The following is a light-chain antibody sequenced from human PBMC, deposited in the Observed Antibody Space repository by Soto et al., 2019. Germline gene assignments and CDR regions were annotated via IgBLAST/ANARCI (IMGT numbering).Light chain of an antibody. CDR1: QSVDSY. CDR2: DAS. V-gene: IGKV3-11*01. Sequence: EIVLTQSPATLSLSPGERATLSCRASQSVDSYLAWYQQIPGQAPRLLIYDASNRATGIPARFSGSGSGTDFTLTISSLEPEDFAVYYCQQRSNWPYTFGQGTKLEIK. J-gene: IGKJ2*01. CDR3: QQRSNWPYT.